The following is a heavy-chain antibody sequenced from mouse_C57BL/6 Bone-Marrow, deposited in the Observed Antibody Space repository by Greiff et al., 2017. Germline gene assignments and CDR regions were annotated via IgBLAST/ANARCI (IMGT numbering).Heavy chain of an antibody. CDR3: ARYRIYYDGFAY. Sequence: QVQLQQPGAELVKPGASVKMSCKASGYTFTSYWITWVKQRPGQGLEWIGDIYPGSGSTNYNEKFKSKATLTVDTSSSTAYMQLSSLTSEDSAVYYCARYRIYYDGFAYWGQGTLVTVSA. V-gene: IGHV1-55*01. CDR1: GYTFTSYW. J-gene: IGHJ3*01. D-gene: IGHD2-4*01. CDR2: IYPGSGST.